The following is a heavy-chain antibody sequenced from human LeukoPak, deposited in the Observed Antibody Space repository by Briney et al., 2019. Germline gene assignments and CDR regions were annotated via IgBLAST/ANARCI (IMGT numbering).Heavy chain of an antibody. V-gene: IGHV3-30-3*01. CDR1: GFTFSSYW. CDR2: ISYDGSNK. D-gene: IGHD3-22*01. Sequence: PGGSLRLSCAASGFTFSSYWMSWVRQAPGKGLEWVAVISYDGSNKYYADSVKGRFTISRDNSKNTLYLQMNSLRAEDTAVYYCARDRNSYDSSGILRFDFWGQGTLVTVSS. CDR3: ARDRNSYDSSGILRFDF. J-gene: IGHJ4*02.